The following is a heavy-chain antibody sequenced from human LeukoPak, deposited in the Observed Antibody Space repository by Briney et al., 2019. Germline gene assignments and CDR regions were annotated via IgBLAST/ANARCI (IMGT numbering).Heavy chain of an antibody. V-gene: IGHV1-69*06. CDR3: ARSRGVYSGRKYYFDY. CDR2: IIPIFGTA. CDR1: GYTFTSYG. J-gene: IGHJ4*02. Sequence: GASVKVSCKASGYTFTSYGISWVRQAPGQGLEWMGGIIPIFGTANYAQKFQGRVTITADKSTSTAYMELSSLRSEDTAVYYCARSRGVYSGRKYYFDYWGQGTLVTVSS. D-gene: IGHD1-26*01.